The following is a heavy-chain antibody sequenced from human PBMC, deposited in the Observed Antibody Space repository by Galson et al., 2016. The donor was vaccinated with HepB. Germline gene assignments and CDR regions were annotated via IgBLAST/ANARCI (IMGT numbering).Heavy chain of an antibody. CDR1: GFTFSSYE. CDR2: IGESGASI. V-gene: IGHV3-48*03. D-gene: IGHD3/OR15-3a*01. CDR3: ARVLLDPLDGLFLYGMDV. J-gene: IGHJ6*02. Sequence: SLRLSCAASGFTFSSYEMNWARQAPGKGLEWVAYIGESGASIYYADSVTGRFTISRDNAKKSLHLQMNSLRVEDTGVYYCARVLLDPLDGLFLYGMDVWGQGTTVAVSS.